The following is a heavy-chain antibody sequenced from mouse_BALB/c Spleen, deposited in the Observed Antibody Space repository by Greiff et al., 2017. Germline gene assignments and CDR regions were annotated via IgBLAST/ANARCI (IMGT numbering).Heavy chain of an antibody. CDR1: GYTFSSYW. D-gene: IGHD2-1*01. Sequence: QVQLQQSGAELMKPGASVKISCKATGYTFSSYWIEWVKQRPGHGLEWIGEILPGSGSTNYNEKFKGKATFTADTSSNTAYMQLSSLTSEDSAVYYCARKGGNGFHAMDSWGQGTSVTVSS. CDR3: ARKGGNGFHAMDS. V-gene: IGHV1-9*01. J-gene: IGHJ4*01. CDR2: ILPGSGST.